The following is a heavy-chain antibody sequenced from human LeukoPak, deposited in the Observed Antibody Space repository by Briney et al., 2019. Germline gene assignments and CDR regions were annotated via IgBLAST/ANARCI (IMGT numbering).Heavy chain of an antibody. CDR2: INHSGST. V-gene: IGHV4-34*01. Sequence: GSLSLSCAASGFTFSDYYMSWIRQPPGKGLEWSGEINHSGSTNYNPSPKSRVTISVDTSKNQFSLKLSSVTAADTAVYYCARGGERQWLAYYYYYYGMDVWGQGTTVTVSS. J-gene: IGHJ6*02. CDR1: GFTFSDYY. CDR3: ARGGERQWLAYYYYYYGMDV. D-gene: IGHD6-19*01.